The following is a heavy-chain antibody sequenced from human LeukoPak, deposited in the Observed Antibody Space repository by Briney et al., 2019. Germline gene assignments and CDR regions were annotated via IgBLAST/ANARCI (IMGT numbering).Heavy chain of an antibody. CDR2: IRYDGSNK. V-gene: IGHV3-30*02. CDR3: ATIVVVPAAPPTTPPDY. J-gene: IGHJ4*02. CDR1: GFTFSSYG. D-gene: IGHD2-2*01. Sequence: PGGSLRLSCAASGFTFSSYGMHWVRQAPGKGLEWVAFIRYDGSNKYYADSVKGRFTISRDNSKNTLYLQMNSLRAEDTAVYYCATIVVVPAAPPTTPPDYWGQGTLVTVSS.